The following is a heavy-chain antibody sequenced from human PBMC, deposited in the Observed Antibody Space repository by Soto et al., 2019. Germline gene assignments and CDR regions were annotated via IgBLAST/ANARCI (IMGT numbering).Heavy chain of an antibody. CDR2: ISYGGSNK. J-gene: IGHJ6*02. CDR3: ARELGESPVGASSYYYYYGMDV. Sequence: GGSLRPPGAASGFTVSSSAMHWVRQAPGKGLERVAVISYGGSNKYYADSVKGRFTISRDNSKNTMYLQMNSRRAEDPDVYYCARELGESPVGASSYYYYYGMDVWRRGPTVAIAS. D-gene: IGHD1-26*01. V-gene: IGHV3-30-3*01. CDR1: GFTVSSSA.